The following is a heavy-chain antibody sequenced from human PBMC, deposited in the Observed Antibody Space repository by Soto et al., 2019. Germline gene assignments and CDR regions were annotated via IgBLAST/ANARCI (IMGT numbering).Heavy chain of an antibody. CDR3: AKDEKGYDFWSGYPHLYNWFDP. V-gene: IGHV3-23*01. CDR2: ISGSGGST. Sequence: GSLRLSCAASGFTFSSYAMSWVRQAPGKGLEWVSAISGSGGSTYYADSVKGRFTISRDNSKNTLYLQMNSLRAEDTAVYYCAKDEKGYDFWSGYPHLYNWFDPWGQGTLVTVSS. J-gene: IGHJ5*02. D-gene: IGHD3-3*01. CDR1: GFTFSSYA.